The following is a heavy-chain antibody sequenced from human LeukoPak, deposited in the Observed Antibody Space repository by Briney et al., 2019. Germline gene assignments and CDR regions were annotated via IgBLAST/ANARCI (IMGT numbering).Heavy chain of an antibody. V-gene: IGHV3-7*01. CDR1: GSTFSSSW. CDR2: IKQDGSEK. J-gene: IGHJ4*02. D-gene: IGHD1-26*01. Sequence: GGSLRLSCAASGSTFSSSWMTWVRQAPGKGLEWVANIKQDGSEKYYVDSVKGRFTISRDNAKNSLYLQMNSLRAEDTAVYYCARGGSQHDYWGQGTLVTVSS. CDR3: ARGGSQHDY.